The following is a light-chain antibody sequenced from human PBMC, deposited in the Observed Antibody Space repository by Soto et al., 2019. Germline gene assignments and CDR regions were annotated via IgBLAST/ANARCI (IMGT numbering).Light chain of an antibody. CDR3: QQYSSSPWT. V-gene: IGKV3-20*01. J-gene: IGKJ1*01. CDR2: LAS. Sequence: EIVLTQSPGTLSLSPGERATLSCRASQSVLSSYLAWYKQKPGQAPRLLIYLASSRAAGIPARFSGSGSGTDFTLNISRLQPEDFAVYYCQQYSSSPWTFGQGTKVDI. CDR1: QSVLSSY.